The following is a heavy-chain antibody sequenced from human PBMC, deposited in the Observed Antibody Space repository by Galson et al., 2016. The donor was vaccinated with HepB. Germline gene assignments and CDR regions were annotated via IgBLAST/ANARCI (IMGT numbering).Heavy chain of an antibody. V-gene: IGHV4-31*03. J-gene: IGHJ4*02. CDR3: ARTGAIKSGNHFPEY. CDR2: IYYTGST. CDR1: GGSISSGGYY. D-gene: IGHD1-14*01. Sequence: PLSLTCTVSGGSISSGGYYWSWIRQHPGKGLEWIGYIYYTGSTNYNPSLKSRVTISVGTSKNHFSLNVTSMTAADTAVYYCARTGAIKSGNHFPEYWGQGTLVTVSS.